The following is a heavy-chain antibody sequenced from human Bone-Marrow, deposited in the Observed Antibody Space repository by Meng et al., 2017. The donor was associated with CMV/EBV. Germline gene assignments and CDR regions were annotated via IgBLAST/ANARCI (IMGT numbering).Heavy chain of an antibody. CDR3: ARGGYGDYEYDY. V-gene: IGHV4-59*01. J-gene: IGHJ4*02. D-gene: IGHD4-17*01. CDR2: IYYSGST. CDR1: GGSISSYY. Sequence: SETLSLTCTVSGGSISSYYWSWIRQPPGKGLEWIGYIYYSGSTNYNPSLKSRVTISVDTSKNQFSLKLSSVTAADTAVYYCARGGYGDYEYDYWGQRTLVTVSS.